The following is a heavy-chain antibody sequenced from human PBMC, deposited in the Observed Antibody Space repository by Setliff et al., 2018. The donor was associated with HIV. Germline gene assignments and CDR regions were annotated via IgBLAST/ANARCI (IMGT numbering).Heavy chain of an antibody. J-gene: IGHJ3*02. CDR3: AREGTVTAFDI. CDR1: GYSLTDLS. CDR2: FDPEDGET. D-gene: IGHD4-17*01. Sequence: GASVKVSCKVSGYSLTDLSIHWVRQAPGKGLEWMGGFDPEDGETVYAQKFQDRVTITRDTSATTAYMELSSLRAEDTAVYYCAREGTVTAFDIWGQGTMVTVSS. V-gene: IGHV1-24*01.